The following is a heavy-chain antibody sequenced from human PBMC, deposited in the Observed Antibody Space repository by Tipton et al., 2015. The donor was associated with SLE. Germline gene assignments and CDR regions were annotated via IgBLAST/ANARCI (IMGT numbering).Heavy chain of an antibody. Sequence: SLRLTCAASGFKFDDFAMHWVRQAPGKGLEWISGTNADGKTPRYADSVKGRFTISRDNAKNSLFLQMNSLRPEDTALYYCAKDSGSGWYNWFDPWGQGTLVTVSS. V-gene: IGHV3-9*01. CDR3: AKDSGSGWYNWFDP. CDR2: TNADGKTP. CDR1: GFKFDDFA. D-gene: IGHD6-19*01. J-gene: IGHJ5*02.